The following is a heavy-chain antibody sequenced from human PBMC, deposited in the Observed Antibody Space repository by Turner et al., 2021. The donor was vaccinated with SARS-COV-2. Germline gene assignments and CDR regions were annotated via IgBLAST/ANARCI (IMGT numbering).Heavy chain of an antibody. CDR2: IYPGDSDT. D-gene: IGHD3-16*01. Sequence: EVQLVQSGSEVKKPGESLKISCNGSGYSFITYWIGWVRQMPGKGLEWMGIIYPGDSDTRYSSCFQGQVTISADTSSITVYLQWSSLKASDTAMYYCARREWGGSVGHIDYWGQGTLVTVSS. CDR3: ARREWGGSVGHIDY. J-gene: IGHJ4*02. V-gene: IGHV5-51*01. CDR1: GYSFITYW.